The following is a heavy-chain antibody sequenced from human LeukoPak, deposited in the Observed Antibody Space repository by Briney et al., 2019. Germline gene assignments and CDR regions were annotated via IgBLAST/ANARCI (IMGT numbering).Heavy chain of an antibody. CDR2: IYSGSST. D-gene: IGHD1-26*01. Sequence: GGSLRLSCSASGFPFSSYAMHWVRQAPGKGLEWVSVIYSGSSTYYADSVKGRFTVSRDNSKNTLYLQMNSLRAEDTAVYYCARVRFSGSQHFDYWGQGTLVTVSS. J-gene: IGHJ4*02. CDR1: GFPFSSYA. V-gene: IGHV3-53*01. CDR3: ARVRFSGSQHFDY.